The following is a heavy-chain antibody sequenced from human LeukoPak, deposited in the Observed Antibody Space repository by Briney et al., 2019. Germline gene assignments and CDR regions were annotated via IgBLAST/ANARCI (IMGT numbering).Heavy chain of an antibody. CDR3: ARGTAYYDFWSGYYSTQNFDY. Sequence: AXXQGXXXMGWINPNSGGTNYAQKFQGRVTMTRDTSISTAYMELSRLRSDDTAVYYCARGTAYYDFWSGYYSTQNFDYWGQGTLVTVSS. D-gene: IGHD3-3*01. J-gene: IGHJ4*02. CDR2: INPNSGGT. V-gene: IGHV1-2*02.